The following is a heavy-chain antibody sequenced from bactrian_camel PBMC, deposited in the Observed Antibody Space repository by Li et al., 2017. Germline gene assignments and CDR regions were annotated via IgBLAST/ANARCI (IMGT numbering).Heavy chain of an antibody. J-gene: IGHJ6*01. CDR3: AAVSATPCVDNGIWIEYDFNY. CDR1: GYGTSNYC. V-gene: IGHV3S9*01. CDR2: MGTDGAT. Sequence: VQLVESGGGSVQAGGSLRLPCEVTGYGTSNYCMAWFRQVPGKGRTGVGVMGTDGATVTVDYLKARFTISKDNAQNIFYLQMNSLKPEDTAMYYCAAVSATPCVDNGIWIEYDFNYWCQGTQVTVS. D-gene: IGHD6*01.